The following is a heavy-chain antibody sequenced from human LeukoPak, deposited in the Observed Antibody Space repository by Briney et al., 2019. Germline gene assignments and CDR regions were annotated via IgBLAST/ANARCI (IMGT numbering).Heavy chain of an antibody. CDR2: ISSSGSTI. V-gene: IGHV3-11*01. CDR1: GFTFSDYY. J-gene: IGHJ6*03. CDR3: ARDSAGYSSSWYDRYYYYYMDV. D-gene: IGHD6-13*01. Sequence: PGGSLRLSCAASGFTFSDYYMSWIRQAPGKGLEWVSYISSSGSTIYYADSVKGRFTISRDNAKNSLYLQMNSLRAEDTAVYYCARDSAGYSSSWYDRYYYYYMDVWGKGTTVTISS.